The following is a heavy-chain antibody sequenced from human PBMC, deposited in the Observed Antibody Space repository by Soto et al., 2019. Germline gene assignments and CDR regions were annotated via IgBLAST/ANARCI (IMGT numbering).Heavy chain of an antibody. CDR2: ISYDGSNK. J-gene: IGHJ3*02. V-gene: IGHV3-30-3*01. CDR3: ARPSIDAFVI. CDR1: GFTFSSYA. Sequence: GGSLRLSCAASGFTFSSYAMHWVRQAPGKGLEWVAVISYDGSNKYYADSVKGRFTISRDNSKNTLYLQMNSLRAEDTAVYYFARPSIDAFVIWGQGIMVTVSS. D-gene: IGHD3-3*02.